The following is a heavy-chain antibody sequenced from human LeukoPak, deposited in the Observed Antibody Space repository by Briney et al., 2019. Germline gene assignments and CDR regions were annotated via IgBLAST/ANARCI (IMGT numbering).Heavy chain of an antibody. CDR3: AKRGVVIRVFLVGFHKEAYYFDS. CDR1: GITLSNYG. V-gene: IGHV3-23*01. J-gene: IGHJ4*02. CDR2: LSGSGGRT. Sequence: GGSLRLSCAVSGITLSNYGMSWVRQAPGKGLEWVAALSGSGGRTNYADSVQGRFTISRDNPKNTLYLQMNSLRAEDTAVYFCAKRGVVIRVFLVGFHKEAYYFDSWGQGALVTVSS. D-gene: IGHD3-10*01.